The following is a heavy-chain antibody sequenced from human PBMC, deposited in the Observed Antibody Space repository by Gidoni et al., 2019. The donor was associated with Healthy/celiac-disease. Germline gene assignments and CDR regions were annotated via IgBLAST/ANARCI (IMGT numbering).Heavy chain of an antibody. Sequence: QVQLQQWGAGLLKPSETLSLTCAVYGGSFSGYYWSWIRQPPGKGLEWIGEINHSGSTNYNPSLKSRVTISVDTSKNQFSLKLSSVTAADTAVYYCARGGWLQRPFGYWGQGTLGHRLL. D-gene: IGHD5-12*01. CDR3: ARGGWLQRPFGY. CDR2: INHSGST. J-gene: IGHJ4*02. V-gene: IGHV4-34*01. CDR1: GGSFSGYY.